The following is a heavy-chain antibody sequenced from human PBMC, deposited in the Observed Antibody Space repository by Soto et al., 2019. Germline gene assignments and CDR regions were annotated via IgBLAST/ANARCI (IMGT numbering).Heavy chain of an antibody. CDR2: IYYSGGT. Sequence: QVQLQESGPGLVKPSETLSLSCTVSGGSISSYYWSWIRQPPGKGLEWIGYIYYSGGTHYNTSLKSRVTISIDASKTQFSLNLSSVTAADTAVYYCARHARGLDVWGKGTTVTVSS. J-gene: IGHJ6*04. CDR1: GGSISSYY. D-gene: IGHD6-6*01. V-gene: IGHV4-59*08. CDR3: ARHARGLDV.